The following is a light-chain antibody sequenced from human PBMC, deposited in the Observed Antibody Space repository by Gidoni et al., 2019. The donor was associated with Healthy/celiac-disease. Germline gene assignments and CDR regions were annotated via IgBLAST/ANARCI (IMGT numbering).Light chain of an antibody. Sequence: DIHMTQSPPSLSASVGDRVTITCRASQSISSYLNWYQQKPRKAPKLLIYSASSLQSGVPLRFSGSGSGTDFTLTISSLQPEDYATYYCQQSYSTPRTFGQGTKVEIK. CDR1: QSISSY. J-gene: IGKJ1*01. CDR2: SAS. CDR3: QQSYSTPRT. V-gene: IGKV1-39*01.